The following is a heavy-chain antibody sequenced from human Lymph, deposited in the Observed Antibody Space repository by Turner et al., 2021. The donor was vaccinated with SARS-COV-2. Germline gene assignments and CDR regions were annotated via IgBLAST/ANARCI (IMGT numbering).Heavy chain of an antibody. CDR3: ARYASGGYFYYGMDV. V-gene: IGHV3-30*04. J-gene: IGHJ6*02. CDR1: GFTFSTYA. D-gene: IGHD3-10*01. Sequence: QVQLVESGGGGVKPGGSLNLPFAPSGFTFSTYAIYWVRQAPGKGLEWVAVISYDGSNKYYADSVKGRFTISRDNSKNTLYLQMNSLRAEDTAVYYCARYASGGYFYYGMDVWGQGTTVTVSS. CDR2: ISYDGSNK.